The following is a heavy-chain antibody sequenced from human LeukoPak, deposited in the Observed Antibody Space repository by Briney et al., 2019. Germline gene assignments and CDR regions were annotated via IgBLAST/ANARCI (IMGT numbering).Heavy chain of an antibody. J-gene: IGHJ5*02. CDR1: GFTLDDYA. CDR3: AKGVRSGTYYNCFDP. V-gene: IGHV3-43*02. CDR2: ISGDGDTT. D-gene: IGHD1-26*01. Sequence: GGSLRLSCVGSGFTLDDYALHWVRQAPGKGLEWIYLISGDGDTTYYADSVKGRFTISRDNSRNSLYLQMSSLRAEDTALYYCAKGVRSGTYYNCFDPWGQGTLVTVSS.